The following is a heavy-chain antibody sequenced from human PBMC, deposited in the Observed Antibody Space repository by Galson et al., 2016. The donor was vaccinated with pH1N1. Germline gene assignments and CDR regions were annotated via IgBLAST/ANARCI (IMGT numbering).Heavy chain of an antibody. CDR3: ASRSSGQLHFEY. CDR1: GYTFITYY. J-gene: IGHJ4*02. D-gene: IGHD3-22*01. V-gene: IGHV1-46*01. CDR2: INPSGVST. Sequence: SVKVSCKASGYTFITYYIHWVRQAPGQGLEWLGIINPSGVSTTYAQKFQGRVTMTRDTSTSTVYMELSSLRSEDTAVYYCASRSSGQLHFEYWGQGTLVTVSS.